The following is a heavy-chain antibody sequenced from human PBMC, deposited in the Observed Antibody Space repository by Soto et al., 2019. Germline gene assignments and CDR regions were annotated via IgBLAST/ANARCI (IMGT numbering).Heavy chain of an antibody. CDR1: GGTSTIYT. CDR3: ATEKYGAGRVGVFY. D-gene: IGHD1-26*01. V-gene: IGHV1-69*08. Sequence: QVPLVQSGAEVKKPGSSVKVSCEASGGTSTIYTITWVRQAPGQGLAWMGRIVPMLGITNYARNFQGRVTFTADTSTGTAYMELSSLRFEETAMYYCATEKYGAGRVGVFYWGQGTQVTVSS. J-gene: IGHJ4*02. CDR2: IVPMLGIT.